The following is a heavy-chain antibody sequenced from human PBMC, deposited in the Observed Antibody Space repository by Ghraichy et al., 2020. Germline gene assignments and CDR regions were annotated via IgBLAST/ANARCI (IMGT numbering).Heavy chain of an antibody. J-gene: IGHJ4*02. CDR3: AKRGGEHTVVVTASLDY. Sequence: GGSLRLSCAASGFTFSSYAMTWVRQAPGKGLEWVSAIDGSGDNTYYADSVRGRFTISRDNSKNTLYLQMNSLRAEDTAVYYCAKRGGEHTVVVTASLDYWGQGTLVTVSS. CDR2: IDGSGDNT. V-gene: IGHV3-23*01. CDR1: GFTFSSYA. D-gene: IGHD2-21*02.